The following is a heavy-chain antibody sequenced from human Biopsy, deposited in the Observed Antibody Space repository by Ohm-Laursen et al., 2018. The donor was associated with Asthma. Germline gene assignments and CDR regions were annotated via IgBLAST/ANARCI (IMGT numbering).Heavy chain of an antibody. J-gene: IGHJ4*02. CDR3: AGFCSGGNCPDH. D-gene: IGHD2-15*01. Sequence: SDTLSLNCTVSGVSIRSYYWTWIRRPPGKGLEWIGNIHYSGSTYSNPSLKSRVTISVDTSKKQISLRLSSVIAADTAVYYCAGFCSGGNCPDHWGQGTLVTVSS. CDR2: IHYSGST. CDR1: GVSIRSYY. V-gene: IGHV4-59*07.